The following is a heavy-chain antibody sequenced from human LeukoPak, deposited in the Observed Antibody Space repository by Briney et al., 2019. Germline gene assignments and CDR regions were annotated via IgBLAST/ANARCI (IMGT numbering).Heavy chain of an antibody. Sequence: PGGSLRLSCAASGFTFSSYSMNWVRQAPGKGLEWVSSISSSSYIYYADSVKGRFAISRDNAKNSLYLQMNSLRAEDTAVYYCAREWELLDYYGMDVWGQGTTVTVSS. V-gene: IGHV3-21*01. D-gene: IGHD1-26*01. CDR2: ISSSSYI. CDR1: GFTFSSYS. J-gene: IGHJ6*02. CDR3: AREWELLDYYGMDV.